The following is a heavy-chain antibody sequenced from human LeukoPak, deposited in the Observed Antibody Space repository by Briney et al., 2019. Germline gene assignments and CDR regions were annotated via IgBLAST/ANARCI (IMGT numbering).Heavy chain of an antibody. J-gene: IGHJ6*02. Sequence: GGSLRLSCAVSGFTFSSYWMHWVRQAPGKGLVWVSRINSDGSSTSYADSVKGRFTISRDNAKNTLYLQMNSLRAEDTAVYYCARSSAPYNYYGMDVWGQGTTVTVSS. CDR3: ARSSAPYNYYGMDV. CDR2: INSDGSST. CDR1: GFTFSSYW. D-gene: IGHD6-6*01. V-gene: IGHV3-74*01.